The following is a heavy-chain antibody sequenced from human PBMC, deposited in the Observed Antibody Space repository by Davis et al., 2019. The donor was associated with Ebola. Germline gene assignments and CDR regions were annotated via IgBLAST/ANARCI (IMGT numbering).Heavy chain of an antibody. D-gene: IGHD6-19*01. J-gene: IGHJ6*02. CDR2: IWYDGSNK. V-gene: IGHV3-33*08. CDR1: GFTFSSYA. Sequence: GESLKISCAASGFTFSSYAMSWVRQAPGKGLEWVAVIWYDGSNKYYADSVKGRFTISRDNSKNTLYLQMNSLRAEDTAVYYCARGPGRAGIAVYRRYYYYGMDVWGQGTTVTVSS. CDR3: ARGPGRAGIAVYRRYYYYGMDV.